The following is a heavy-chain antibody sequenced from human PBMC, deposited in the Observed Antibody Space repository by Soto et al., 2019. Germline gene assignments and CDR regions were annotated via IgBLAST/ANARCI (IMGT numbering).Heavy chain of an antibody. V-gene: IGHV3-33*01. CDR3: AGAAYYDESGYGLDV. CDR2: IWYDGNNK. CDR1: GFTFSSYG. D-gene: IGHD3-22*01. Sequence: GGSLRLSCAASGFTFSSYGMHWVRQAPGKGLEWVAVIWYDGNNKYYIDSVKGRFTISRDNSKSTLYMQMNSLRAEDTAVYYCAGAAYYDESGYGLDVWGQGTTVTVSS. J-gene: IGHJ6*02.